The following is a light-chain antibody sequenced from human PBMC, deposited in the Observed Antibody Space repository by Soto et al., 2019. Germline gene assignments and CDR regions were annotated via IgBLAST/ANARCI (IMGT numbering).Light chain of an antibody. V-gene: IGKV1-5*03. CDR2: MAS. CDR1: QRISSW. Sequence: GARVTITCRASQRISSWLAWYQQKPGKAPKLLIYMASNLESGVPSRFSGSGSGTEFTLTISSLQPDDFATYYCQQYDSDQWTFGQGTKVELQ. CDR3: QQYDSDQWT. J-gene: IGKJ1*01.